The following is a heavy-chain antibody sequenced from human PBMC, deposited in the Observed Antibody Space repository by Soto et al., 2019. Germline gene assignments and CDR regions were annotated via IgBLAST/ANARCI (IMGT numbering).Heavy chain of an antibody. J-gene: IGHJ4*02. V-gene: IGHV4-39*01. CDR1: GGSISSSSYY. CDR2: AYYSGST. D-gene: IGHD2-8*01. Sequence: QLQLQESGPGLVKPSETLSLTCTVSGGSISSSSYYWGWIRQPPGKGPEWIGSAYYSGSTYYNPSLTSRVTISVDSSKNQFSLQLSSVTAADTAVYYCARGYCTYGVCYTVPLSSFGHWGQGTLVTVSS. CDR3: ARGYCTYGVCYTVPLSSFGH.